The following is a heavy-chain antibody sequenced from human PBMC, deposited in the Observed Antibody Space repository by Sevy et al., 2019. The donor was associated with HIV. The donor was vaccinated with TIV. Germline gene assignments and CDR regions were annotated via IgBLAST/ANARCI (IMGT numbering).Heavy chain of an antibody. CDR2: ISGSGGRT. CDR3: AYIPAAGTGGSAFDV. V-gene: IGHV3-23*01. Sequence: GGSLRLSCAASGFTFSSDAMSWVRQAPGKGLEWVSGISGSGGRTYYADSVKGGLTISRDNSKKTLYLQVNSLRVEDTAVYYCAYIPAAGTGGSAFDVWGQGTMVTVSS. J-gene: IGHJ3*01. CDR1: GFTFSSDA. D-gene: IGHD6-13*01.